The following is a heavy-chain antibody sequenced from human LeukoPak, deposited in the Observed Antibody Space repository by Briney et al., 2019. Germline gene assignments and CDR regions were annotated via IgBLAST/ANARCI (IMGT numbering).Heavy chain of an antibody. Sequence: SETLSLTCTVSGDSISSDHYYWSWIRQPPGKGLEWIGCIYYGGSTYYNPSLKSRITISLDTSKNQFSLKLRSATAVDTAVYYCARVIPDIVVVVAAIGWFDPWGQGTLVTVSS. J-gene: IGHJ5*02. D-gene: IGHD2-15*01. V-gene: IGHV4-30-4*01. CDR3: ARVIPDIVVVVAAIGWFDP. CDR1: GDSISSDHYY. CDR2: IYYGGST.